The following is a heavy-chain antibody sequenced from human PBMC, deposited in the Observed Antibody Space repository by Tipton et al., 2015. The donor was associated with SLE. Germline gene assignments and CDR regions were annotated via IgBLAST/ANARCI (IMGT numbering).Heavy chain of an antibody. CDR1: WGSISSLLYH. Sequence: TLSLTCTVSWGSISSLLYHWGWIRQPPGKGLEWIGSVCYSGSTYRNPSLRRRVTVSLDTSKNQFSLNLRSVTAADTAVYYCATTTCSGDSCLVDHWGQGTLVTVSS. J-gene: IGHJ4*02. V-gene: IGHV4-39*07. CDR2: VCYSGST. CDR3: ATTTCSGDSCLVDH. D-gene: IGHD2-21*01.